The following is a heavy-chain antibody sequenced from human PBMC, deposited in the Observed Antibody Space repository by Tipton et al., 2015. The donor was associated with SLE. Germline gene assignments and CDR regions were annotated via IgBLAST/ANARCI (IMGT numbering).Heavy chain of an antibody. Sequence: VKPSETLSLTCTVSGGSISSYYWSWIRQAPGKGLEWVSYISSSSSYTNYADSVKGRFTISRDNAKNSLYLQMNSLRAEDTAVYYCARDGLEFGGVIDRFDYWGQGTLVTVSS. CDR2: ISSSSSYT. CDR1: GGSISSYY. J-gene: IGHJ4*02. D-gene: IGHD3-16*02. CDR3: ARDGLEFGGVIDRFDY. V-gene: IGHV3-11*06.